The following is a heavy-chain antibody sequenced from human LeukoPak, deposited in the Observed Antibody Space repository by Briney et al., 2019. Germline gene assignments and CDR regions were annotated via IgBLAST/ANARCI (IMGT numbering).Heavy chain of an antibody. V-gene: IGHV1-18*01. CDR2: ISAYNGNT. J-gene: IGHJ5*02. CDR3: ARPNYYDSSGYPNWFDP. CDR1: GYTFTFYG. Sequence: ASVKVSCKASGYTFTFYGISWVRQAPGQGLEWMGWISAYNGNTKYAQKLQGRVTMTTDTATSTAYMELRSLRSEDTAVYYCARPNYYDSSGYPNWFDPWGQGTLVTVSS. D-gene: IGHD3-22*01.